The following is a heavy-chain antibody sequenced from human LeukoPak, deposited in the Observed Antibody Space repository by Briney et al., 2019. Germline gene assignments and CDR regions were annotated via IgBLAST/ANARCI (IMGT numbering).Heavy chain of an antibody. CDR1: VYTFTSYY. J-gene: IGHJ4*02. D-gene: IGHD5-12*01. CDR2: INPSGGST. Sequence: ASVNVSCQASVYTFTSYYMHWVRQAPGQALEWMGIINPSGGSTSYAQKFQGRVTMTRDMSTSTVYMELSSLRSEDTAVCYCARGPEGARQYFDYWGQGTLVTVSS. V-gene: IGHV1-46*01. CDR3: ARGPEGARQYFDY.